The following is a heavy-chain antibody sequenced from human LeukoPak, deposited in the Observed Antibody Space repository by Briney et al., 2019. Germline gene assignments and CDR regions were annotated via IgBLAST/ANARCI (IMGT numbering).Heavy chain of an antibody. Sequence: ASVKVSCKASGYTFTGYYMHWVRQAPGQGLEWMGWINPNSGGTNYAQKLQGRVTMTTDTSTSTAYMELRSLRSDDTAVYYCARGKKSGYYDSSGYYTFDYWGQGTLVTVSS. J-gene: IGHJ4*02. D-gene: IGHD3-22*01. CDR2: INPNSGGT. V-gene: IGHV1-2*02. CDR3: ARGKKSGYYDSSGYYTFDY. CDR1: GYTFTGYY.